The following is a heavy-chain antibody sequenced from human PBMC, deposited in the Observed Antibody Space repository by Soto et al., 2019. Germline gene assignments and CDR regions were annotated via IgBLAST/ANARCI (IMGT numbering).Heavy chain of an antibody. V-gene: IGHV4-39*01. J-gene: IGHJ4*02. CDR3: ARNSLDGDYLYYFDY. Sequence: SETLSLTCTVSGGSISSSSYYWGWIRQPPGKGLEWIGSIYYSGSTYYNPSLKSRVTISVDTPKNQFSLKLSSVTAADTAVYYCARNSLDGDYLYYFDYWGQGTRVTVSS. D-gene: IGHD4-17*01. CDR2: IYYSGST. CDR1: GGSISSSSYY.